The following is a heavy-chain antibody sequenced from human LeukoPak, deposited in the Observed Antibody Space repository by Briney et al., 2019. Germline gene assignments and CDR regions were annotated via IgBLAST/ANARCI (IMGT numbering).Heavy chain of an antibody. CDR1: GGSISSYY. Sequence: ETLSLTCTVSGGSISSYYWSWIRQPPGKGLEWIGYIYYSGSTNYNPSLKSRVTMSIDTSKNHFSLKLTSVTAADTATYYCARETSLAGFASGLGFNYWGQGILVTVSS. V-gene: IGHV4-59*01. CDR2: IYYSGST. CDR3: ARETSLAGFASGLGFNY. D-gene: IGHD6-19*01. J-gene: IGHJ4*02.